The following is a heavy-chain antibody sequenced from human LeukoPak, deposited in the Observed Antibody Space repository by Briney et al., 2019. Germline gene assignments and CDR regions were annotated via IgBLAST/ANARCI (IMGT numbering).Heavy chain of an antibody. CDR3: AKDIVHYDAFDI. J-gene: IGHJ3*02. CDR2: ISSSSSYI. D-gene: IGHD1-26*01. CDR1: GFTVSSNY. Sequence: GGSLRLSCAASGFTVSSNYMSWVRQAPGKGLEWVSSISSSSSYIYYADSVKGRFTVSRDNTKNSLYLQMNSLRAEDTALYYCAKDIVHYDAFDIWGQGTMVTVSS. V-gene: IGHV3-21*04.